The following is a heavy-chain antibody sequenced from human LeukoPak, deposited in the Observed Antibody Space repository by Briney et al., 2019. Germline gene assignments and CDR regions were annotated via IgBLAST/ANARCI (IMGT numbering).Heavy chain of an antibody. CDR3: ASNVGATGGVDY. V-gene: IGHV4-39*01. Sequence: SETLSLTCTVSSGSISGSSYFWGWIRQPPGKGLEWIGSIYYSGSTYYNPSLKSRVTISVDTSKNQFSLKLSSVTAADTAVYYCASNVGATGGVDYWGQGTLVTVSS. D-gene: IGHD1-26*01. CDR1: SGSISGSSYF. CDR2: IYYSGST. J-gene: IGHJ4*02.